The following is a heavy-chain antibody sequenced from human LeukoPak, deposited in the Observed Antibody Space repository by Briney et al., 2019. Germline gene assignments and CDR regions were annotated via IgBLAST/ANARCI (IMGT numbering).Heavy chain of an antibody. V-gene: IGHV3-7*01. Sequence: GGSLRLSCAASGFPFRTYWMSWVRQAPGKGLEWVANINEDGGEKYYADSVKGRFTTSKDNARNSLYVQMNNLRAEDTAVYYCARTSGDPFDFWGQGTLVAVSS. D-gene: IGHD4-17*01. CDR3: ARTSGDPFDF. CDR1: GFPFRTYW. CDR2: INEDGGEK. J-gene: IGHJ4*02.